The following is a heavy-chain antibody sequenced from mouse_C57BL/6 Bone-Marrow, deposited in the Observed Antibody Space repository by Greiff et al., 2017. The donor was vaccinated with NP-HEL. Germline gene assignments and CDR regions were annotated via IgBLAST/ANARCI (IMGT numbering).Heavy chain of an antibody. Sequence: QVQLQQSGAELVRPGASVKLSCKASGYTFTSYWMHWVKQRPGQGLEWIGEIDPSDSYTNYNQKFKGKSTLTVDKSSSTAYMQLSSLTSEDSAVYYCARRTSLYFDVWGTGTTVTVSS. CDR1: GYTFTSYW. V-gene: IGHV1-69*01. J-gene: IGHJ1*03. CDR2: IDPSDSYT. CDR3: ARRTSLYFDV. D-gene: IGHD6-2*01.